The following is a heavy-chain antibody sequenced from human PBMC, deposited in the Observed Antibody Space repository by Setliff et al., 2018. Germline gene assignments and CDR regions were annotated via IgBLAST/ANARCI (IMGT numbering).Heavy chain of an antibody. D-gene: IGHD3-16*01. V-gene: IGHV3-21*04. CDR1: GFTFSTYS. J-gene: IGHJ3*02. Sequence: LSLSCAASGFTFSTYSLIWVRQAPGTGLEWVSSISPSSSHIYYADSVKGRFTISRDNAKNSLYLQMNGLRAEDTAVYYCARDPAYGAFDIWGQGTMVTVSS. CDR3: ARDPAYGAFDI. CDR2: ISPSSSHI.